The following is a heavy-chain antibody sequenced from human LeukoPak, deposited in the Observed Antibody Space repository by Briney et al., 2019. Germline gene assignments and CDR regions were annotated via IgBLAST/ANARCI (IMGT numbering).Heavy chain of an antibody. CDR2: INSSSSYI. V-gene: IGHV3-21*01. Sequence: GGSLRLSCAASGFTFSSYSMNWVRQAPGKGLEWVSSINSSSSYIYYADSVKGRFTISRDNAKNSLYLQMNSLRAEDTAVYYCARDLFYGDSSFYYYYYGMDVWGQGTTVTVSS. J-gene: IGHJ6*02. CDR1: GFTFSSYS. D-gene: IGHD4-17*01. CDR3: ARDLFYGDSSFYYYYYGMDV.